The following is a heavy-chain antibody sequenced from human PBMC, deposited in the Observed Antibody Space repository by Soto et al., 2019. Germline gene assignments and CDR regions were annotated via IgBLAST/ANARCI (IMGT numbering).Heavy chain of an antibody. J-gene: IGHJ4*02. CDR2: IKQDGSEK. D-gene: IGHD6-19*01. V-gene: IGHV3-7*05. CDR3: AGGGGWESAS. CDR1: EFTFSTYW. Sequence: EVQLVESGGGLVQPGGSLRLSCAVSEFTFSTYWMTWVRQAPGKGLEWVANIKQDGSEKNYLESLRGRFTISSDNAKKSRYLEMNSLRAEDTAVYYWAGGGGWESASWGQGTLVTVS.